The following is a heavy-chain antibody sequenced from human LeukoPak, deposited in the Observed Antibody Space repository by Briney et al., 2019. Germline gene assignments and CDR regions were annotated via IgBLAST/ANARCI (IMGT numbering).Heavy chain of an antibody. CDR1: GGSISSGGYS. J-gene: IGHJ4*02. CDR3: AILYSNSGCDY. CDR2: IYHSGST. Sequence: SETLSLTCAVSGGSISSGGYSWSWIRQPPGKGLEWIGYIYHSGSTYYNPSLKSRVTISVDRSKNQFSLKLSSVTAADTAVYYCAILYSNSGCDYWGQGTLVTVSS. D-gene: IGHD4-11*01. V-gene: IGHV4-30-2*01.